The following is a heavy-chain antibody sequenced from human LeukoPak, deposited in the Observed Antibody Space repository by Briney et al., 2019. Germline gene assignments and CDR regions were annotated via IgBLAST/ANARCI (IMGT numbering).Heavy chain of an antibody. J-gene: IGHJ4*02. D-gene: IGHD3-22*01. V-gene: IGHV4-59*01. CDR3: ARVTGYMIEDYFDY. Sequence: SETLSLTCTVSGGSISSYYWSWIRQPPGKGLEWIGCIYYSGYTNYKSSLKSRVTISVETSKNQFSLKLSSVTAADTAVYYCARVTGYMIEDYFDYWGQGTLVSVSS. CDR2: IYYSGYT. CDR1: GGSISSYY.